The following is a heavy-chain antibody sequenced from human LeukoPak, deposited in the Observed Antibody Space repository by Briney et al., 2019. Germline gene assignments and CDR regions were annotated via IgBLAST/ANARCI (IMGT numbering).Heavy chain of an antibody. CDR3: ARDRAYYDILTGLPLLDY. V-gene: IGHV3-9*01. D-gene: IGHD3-9*01. J-gene: IGHJ4*02. CDR2: ISWNSGSI. Sequence: GGSLRLSCAASGFTFDDYAMHWVRQAPGKGLEWVSGISWNSGSIGYADSVKGRFTISRDNAKNSLYLQMNSLRAEDTAVYYCARDRAYYDILTGLPLLDYWGQGTLVTVSS. CDR1: GFTFDDYA.